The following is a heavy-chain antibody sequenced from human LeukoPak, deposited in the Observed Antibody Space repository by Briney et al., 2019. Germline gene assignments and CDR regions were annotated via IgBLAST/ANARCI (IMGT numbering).Heavy chain of an antibody. D-gene: IGHD2-2*01. CDR1: GYSFTSYW. Sequence: GESLKISCKGSGYSFTSYWIGWVRQMPGKGLEWMVIIYPGDSDTRYSPSFQGDLIISADKYISNAYLKWSCLKVSDTAMYYCARRGYCSSTSCRGVGAFDIWGQGTMVTVSS. J-gene: IGHJ3*02. CDR2: IYPGDSDT. CDR3: ARRGYCSSTSCRGVGAFDI. V-gene: IGHV5-51*01.